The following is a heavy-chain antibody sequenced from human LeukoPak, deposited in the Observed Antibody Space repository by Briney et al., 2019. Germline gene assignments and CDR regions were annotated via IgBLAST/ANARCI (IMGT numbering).Heavy chain of an antibody. V-gene: IGHV1-2*06. J-gene: IGHJ4*02. CDR1: GYTFTGYY. D-gene: IGHD3-10*01. CDR2: INPNSGGT. CDR3: ARDRLWFGEYYFDY. Sequence: ASVKVSCKASGYTFTGYYMHWVRQAPGQGLEWMGRINPNSGGTNYAKKFQGRVTMTRDTSVSTAYMELSRLRSDDTAVYYCARDRLWFGEYYFDYWGQGTLVTVSS.